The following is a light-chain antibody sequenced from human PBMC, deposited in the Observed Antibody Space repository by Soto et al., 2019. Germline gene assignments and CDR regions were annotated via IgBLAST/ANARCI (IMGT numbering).Light chain of an antibody. CDR3: SSYTTSPTRYV. Sequence: QSVLTQPASVSGSPGQSISISCTGTSSDVGAYNYVSWYQQYPGKGPKLIIYDVNNRPSGVSNRFSGSKSGNTASLTISRLQADDEADYFSSSYTTSPTRYVFGTGTKAPVL. J-gene: IGLJ1*01. V-gene: IGLV2-14*03. CDR2: DVN. CDR1: SSDVGAYNY.